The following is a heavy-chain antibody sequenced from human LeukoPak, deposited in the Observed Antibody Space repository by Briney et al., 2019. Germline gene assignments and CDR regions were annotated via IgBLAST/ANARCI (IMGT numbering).Heavy chain of an antibody. D-gene: IGHD3-16*01. V-gene: IGHV3-7*01. CDR1: GFPFDRYW. J-gene: IGHJ4*02. CDR2: IKHDGSEK. Sequence: QTGGSLRLSCVASGFPFDRYWMSWVSQAQGKGLEWVANIKHDGSEKNFVDSVKGRFTISRDNADNSLFLQMNSLRADDTAVYFCARQPIYEAYFDFWGQGTLVTVSS. CDR3: ARQPIYEAYFDF.